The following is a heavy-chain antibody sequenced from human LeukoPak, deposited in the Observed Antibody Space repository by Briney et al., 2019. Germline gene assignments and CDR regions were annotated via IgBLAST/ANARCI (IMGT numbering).Heavy chain of an antibody. CDR2: IKQDGSEK. D-gene: IGHD5-24*01. Sequence: GGSLRLSCAASGFTFSSYWMSWVRQAPGKGLPSVANIKQDGSEKYYVDSVKGRFTISRDNAKNSLYLQMNSLRAEDTAVYYCARALGRLQPYYYYYGMDVWGQGTTVTVSS. CDR1: GFTFSSYW. CDR3: ARALGRLQPYYYYYGMDV. J-gene: IGHJ6*02. V-gene: IGHV3-7*01.